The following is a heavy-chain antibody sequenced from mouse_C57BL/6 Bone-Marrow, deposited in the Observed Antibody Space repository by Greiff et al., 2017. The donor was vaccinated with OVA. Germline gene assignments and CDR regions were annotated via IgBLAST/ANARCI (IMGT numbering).Heavy chain of an antibody. CDR2: ISYDGSN. D-gene: IGHD1-1*01. J-gene: IGHJ2*01. V-gene: IGHV3-6*01. CDR3: AREGITTAVAENYLDY. CDR1: GYSITSGYY. Sequence: ESGPGLVKPSQSLSLTCSVTGYSITSGYYWYWIRQFPGNKLEWMGYISYDGSNNYNPSLKNRISITRDTSKNQFFLKLNSVTTEDTATYYCAREGITTAVAENYLDYWGQGTTLTVSS.